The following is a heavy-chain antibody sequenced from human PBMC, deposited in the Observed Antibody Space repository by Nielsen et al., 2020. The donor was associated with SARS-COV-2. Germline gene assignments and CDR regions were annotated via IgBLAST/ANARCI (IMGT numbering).Heavy chain of an antibody. D-gene: IGHD1-26*01. J-gene: IGHJ4*02. CDR1: GFSFSTYT. Sequence: GESLKISCAASGFSFSTYTMTWVRQAPGKGLEWVSSITGSGSYIYYADSMEGRFTISRDNAKNSLYLQMNSLRAEDTAVYYCARGGSDFDCWGQGTLVTVSS. CDR3: ARGGSDFDC. CDR2: ITGSGSYI. V-gene: IGHV3-21*01.